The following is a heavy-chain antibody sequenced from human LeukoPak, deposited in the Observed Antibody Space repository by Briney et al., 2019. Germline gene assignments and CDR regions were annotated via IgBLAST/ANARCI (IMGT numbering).Heavy chain of an antibody. D-gene: IGHD3-10*01. CDR3: ATDHKFYYGSGSYEADY. V-gene: IGHV3-15*01. J-gene: IGHJ4*02. CDR2: LKIKTDCGTT. Sequence: GSLWLSRAGSRFSLSNAWMRWVRLAPGEGLEWIGRLKIKTDCGTTDYPAPVKGRFTISRDDSKNVLYLQISSLKTEDTAVYFCATDHKFYYGSGSYEADYWSQGTLVTVSS. CDR1: RFSLSNAW.